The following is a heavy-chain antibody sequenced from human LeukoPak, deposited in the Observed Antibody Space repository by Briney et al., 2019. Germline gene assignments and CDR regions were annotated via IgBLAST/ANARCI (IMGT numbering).Heavy chain of an antibody. D-gene: IGHD2-2*01. CDR1: GDSVSSNSAA. J-gene: IGHJ3*02. V-gene: IGHV6-1*01. Sequence: SQTLSLTCAISGDSVSSNSAAWNWIRQSPSRGLEWLGRTYYRSKWYNDYAVSVKSRITINPDTSTNQFSPHMNSVTPEDTAVYYCARDREGGCSSTSCYSLGAFDIWGQGTMVTVSS. CDR2: TYYRSKWYN. CDR3: ARDREGGCSSTSCYSLGAFDI.